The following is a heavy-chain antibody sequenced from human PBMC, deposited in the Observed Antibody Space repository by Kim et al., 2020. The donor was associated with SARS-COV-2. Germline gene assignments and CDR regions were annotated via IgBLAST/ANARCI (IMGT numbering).Heavy chain of an antibody. D-gene: IGHD1-26*01. J-gene: IGHJ6*02. V-gene: IGHV4-59*08. Sequence: SETLSLTCSVTGGSISSYFWSWIRQAPGKGLEWIAYIYYSGRTHYSPSLQSRVTISLNSSKNQVSLTLRSVTAADTAVYYCARSRPVGRYFFGMDVWGQG. CDR2: IYYSGRT. CDR1: GGSISSYF. CDR3: ARSRPVGRYFFGMDV.